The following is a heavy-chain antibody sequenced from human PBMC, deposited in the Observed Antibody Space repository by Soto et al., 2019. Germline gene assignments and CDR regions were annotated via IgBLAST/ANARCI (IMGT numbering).Heavy chain of an antibody. J-gene: IGHJ4*02. Sequence: QVQRVESGGGVVQPGRSLRLSCTGSGFTFSHYGMFWVRQAPGKGLEWVAVISYDGSSKYYADSVKGRFTISRDNSKNTLYLQMSSLRGEDTAVYYYAKHRLYYGDYLDYWGQGTLVPVSS. D-gene: IGHD4-17*01. V-gene: IGHV3-30*18. CDR2: ISYDGSSK. CDR3: AKHRLYYGDYLDY. CDR1: GFTFSHYG.